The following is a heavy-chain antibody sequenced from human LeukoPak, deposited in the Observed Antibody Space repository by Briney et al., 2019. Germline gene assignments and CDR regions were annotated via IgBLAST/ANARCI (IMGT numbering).Heavy chain of an antibody. CDR1: GFTFSSYV. CDR2: ISGTGGST. D-gene: IGHD1/OR15-1a*01. Sequence: GGSLRLSCAASGFTFSSYVMSWVRQAPGKGLEWVSGISGTGGSTYYADSVKGRFTISRDNSKNTLYLQMNSLTAEDTAIYYCAKGRTNDYWGQGTLVTVSS. V-gene: IGHV3-23*01. J-gene: IGHJ4*02. CDR3: AKGRTNDY.